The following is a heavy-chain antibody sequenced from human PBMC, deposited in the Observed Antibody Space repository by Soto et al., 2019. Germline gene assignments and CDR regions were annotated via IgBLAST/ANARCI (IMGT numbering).Heavy chain of an antibody. V-gene: IGHV4-34*01. CDR2: INHSGST. J-gene: IGHJ4*02. Sequence: SETLSLTCAVYGGSFSGYYWSWIRQPPGKGLEWIGEINHSGSTNYNPSIKSRVTISVDTSKNQFSLKLSSVTAADTAVYYCARVQQLVLDYWGQGTLVTVS. CDR3: ARVQQLVLDY. CDR1: GGSFSGYY. D-gene: IGHD6-13*01.